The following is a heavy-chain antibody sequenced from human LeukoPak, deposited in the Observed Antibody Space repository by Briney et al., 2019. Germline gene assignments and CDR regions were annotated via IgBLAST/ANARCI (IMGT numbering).Heavy chain of an antibody. Sequence: GASVKVSCKASGYTVTSYGISWVRQAPGQGLEWMGWISAYNGNTNYAQKLQGRVTMTTDTSTSTAYMELRSLRSDDTAVYYCARGQLSYYYDSSGYFSAEYFQHWGQGTLVTVSS. V-gene: IGHV1-18*01. CDR2: ISAYNGNT. CDR1: GYTVTSYG. D-gene: IGHD3-22*01. J-gene: IGHJ1*01. CDR3: ARGQLSYYYDSSGYFSAEYFQH.